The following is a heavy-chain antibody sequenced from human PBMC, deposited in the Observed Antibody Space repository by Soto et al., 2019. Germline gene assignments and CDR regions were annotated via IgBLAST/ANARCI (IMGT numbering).Heavy chain of an antibody. Sequence: SETLSLTCAVSGDSISSPTWWTWVRQPPGRGLEWIGEMYHTGGTNYNSSLKSRVTISVDKSKNHFSLKLKSAIAADTAVYYCARHGREEAQSPNSWFDPCGQGALVSVS. CDR1: GDSISSPTW. V-gene: IGHV4-4*02. J-gene: IGHJ5*02. CDR3: ARHGREEAQSPNSWFDP. CDR2: MYHTGGT. D-gene: IGHD2-8*01.